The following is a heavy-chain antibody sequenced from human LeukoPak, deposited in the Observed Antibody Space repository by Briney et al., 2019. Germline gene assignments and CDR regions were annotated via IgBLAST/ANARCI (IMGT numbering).Heavy chain of an antibody. CDR3: ARIRQVWWGSRRDGIEL. CDR2: MNPNSGNT. Sequence: GASVKVSCKASGYTFPSYDINWVRQATGQGLEWMGWMNPNSGNTGYAQRFQGGVTMTRNTSISTAYMELSSLRSDDTAVYYCARIRQVWWGSRRDGIELWGQGTLVIVSS. J-gene: IGHJ4*02. V-gene: IGHV1-8*01. CDR1: GYTFPSYD. D-gene: IGHD2-21*01.